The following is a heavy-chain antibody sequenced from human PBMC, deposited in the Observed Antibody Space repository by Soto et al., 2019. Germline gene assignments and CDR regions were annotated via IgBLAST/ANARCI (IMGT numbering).Heavy chain of an antibody. CDR2: IYHSGST. CDR1: GASISSSY. Sequence: PSETLSLTCTVSGASISSSYWSWIRRPPGKGLVWIGYIYHSGSTKYNPSLTSRVTISVDTSKNQFSVKLSSVTAADTAVYYCARVWGLDYIDSWGQGTRVTVSS. V-gene: IGHV4-59*01. J-gene: IGHJ4*02. CDR3: ARVWGLDYIDS. D-gene: IGHD7-27*01.